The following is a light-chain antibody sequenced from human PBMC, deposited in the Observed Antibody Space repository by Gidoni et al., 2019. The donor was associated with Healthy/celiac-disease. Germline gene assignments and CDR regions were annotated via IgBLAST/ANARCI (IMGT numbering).Light chain of an antibody. V-gene: IGLV8-61*01. CDR2: STN. CDR1: SGSVSTSSY. Sequence: TVVTQEPSFSVSPGGTVTLTCGLSSGSVSTSSYPSWYQQTPGQAPRTLIYSTNTRSSGVPDRFSCSILGNKAALTITGAQAEDESDYYCVLYMGSGIWVFGGGTKLTVL. CDR3: VLYMGSGIWV. J-gene: IGLJ3*02.